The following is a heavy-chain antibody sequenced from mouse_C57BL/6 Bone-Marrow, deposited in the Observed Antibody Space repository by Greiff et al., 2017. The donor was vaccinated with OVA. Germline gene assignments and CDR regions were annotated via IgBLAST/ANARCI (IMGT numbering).Heavy chain of an antibody. CDR1: GFNIKDDY. Sequence: DVQLQESGAELVRPGASVKLSCTASGFNIKDDYMHWVKQRPEQGLEWIGWIDPENGDTEYASKFQGKATITADTSSNTAYLQLSSLTSEDTAVYYCTTIYYYGSSQWYFDVWGTGTTVTVSS. J-gene: IGHJ1*03. CDR3: TTIYYYGSSQWYFDV. V-gene: IGHV14-4*01. CDR2: IDPENGDT. D-gene: IGHD1-1*01.